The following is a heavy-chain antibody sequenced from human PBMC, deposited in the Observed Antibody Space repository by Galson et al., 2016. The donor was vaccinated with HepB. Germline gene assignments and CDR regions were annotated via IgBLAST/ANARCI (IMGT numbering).Heavy chain of an antibody. Sequence: SVKVSCKASGGTSRSDGISWVRQAPGQGLEWMGGIIPIFGTANYAQKFQGRVTITADESTSTAYMELSSLRSEDTAVYYCASLQPPFLDYWGQGTLVTVSS. CDR3: ASLQPPFLDY. CDR2: IIPIFGTA. V-gene: IGHV1-69*13. D-gene: IGHD6-13*01. J-gene: IGHJ4*02. CDR1: GGTSRSDG.